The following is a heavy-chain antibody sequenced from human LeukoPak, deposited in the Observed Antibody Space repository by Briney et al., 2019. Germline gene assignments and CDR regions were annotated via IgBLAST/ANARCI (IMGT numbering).Heavy chain of an antibody. J-gene: IGHJ6*03. CDR3: ARASGWYERGPDYYYYMDV. CDR2: INWYGGSS. V-gene: IGHV3-20*04. CDR1: GYTFDYHG. Sequence: GGSLRLSCATPGYTFDYHGMSWVRQGPGKGLEWVSGINWYGGSSGYAYSVKGQFTSSRDKPKKPLYLQVNSLRAEDTAVYYCARASGWYERGPDYYYYMDVWGKGTTITVSS. D-gene: IGHD6-19*01.